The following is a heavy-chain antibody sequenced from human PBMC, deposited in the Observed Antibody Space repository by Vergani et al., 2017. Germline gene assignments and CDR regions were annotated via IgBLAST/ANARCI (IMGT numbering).Heavy chain of an antibody. V-gene: IGHV3-33*01. CDR3: ASEPGYSSSWNRAEYFQH. Sequence: QVQLVESGGGVVQPGRSLRLSCAASGFTFSSYGMHWVRQAPGKGLEWVAVIWYDGSNKYYADSVKGRFTISRDNSKNTLYLQMNSLRAEDTAVYYCASEPGYSSSWNRAEYFQHWGQGTLVTVSS. CDR1: GFTFSSYG. D-gene: IGHD6-13*01. CDR2: IWYDGSNK. J-gene: IGHJ1*01.